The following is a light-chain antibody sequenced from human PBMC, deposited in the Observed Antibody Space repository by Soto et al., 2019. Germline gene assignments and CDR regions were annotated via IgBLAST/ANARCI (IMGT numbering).Light chain of an antibody. CDR3: QQCFSTPLLT. V-gene: IGKV1-39*01. CDR2: GAS. J-gene: IGKJ4*01. CDR1: QSISTF. Sequence: DIQMTQSPSSLSASVGDRVTITCRASQSISTFLNWYQQKPGKAPKLLIYGASTLESGVPSTFSGSGSGTDFTLTISSLQHEDFATYYCQQCFSTPLLTFGGGTKVEIK.